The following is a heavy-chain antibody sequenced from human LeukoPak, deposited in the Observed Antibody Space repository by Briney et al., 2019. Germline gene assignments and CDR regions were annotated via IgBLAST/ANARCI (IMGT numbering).Heavy chain of an antibody. D-gene: IGHD3-22*01. CDR2: IYTTGST. CDR1: HDSISSYD. J-gene: IGHJ2*01. Sequence: PSETLSLTCSVSHDSISSYDWSWIRQPAGKGLEWIGRIYTTGSTNYNPSLKSRVTMSVDTSKNQFSLRLTSVTAADTAVYYCARVFNLDNSGHYDHWYFDLWGRGTLVTVSS. CDR3: ARVFNLDNSGHYDHWYFDL. V-gene: IGHV4-4*07.